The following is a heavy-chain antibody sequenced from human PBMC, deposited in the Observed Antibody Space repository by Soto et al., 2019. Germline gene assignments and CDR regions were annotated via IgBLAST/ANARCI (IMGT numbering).Heavy chain of an antibody. CDR1: GFTFSNAW. V-gene: IGHV3-15*01. Sequence: EVQLVESGGGLVKPGGSLRLSCAASGFTFSNAWMSWVRQAPGKGLEWVGRIKSKTDGGTTDYAAPVKGRFTISRDDSKNTLYLQMNSLKTEDTAVYYCTTVPQISSIAARPDLDYWGQGTLVTVSS. D-gene: IGHD6-6*01. CDR3: TTVPQISSIAARPDLDY. J-gene: IGHJ4*02. CDR2: IKSKTDGGTT.